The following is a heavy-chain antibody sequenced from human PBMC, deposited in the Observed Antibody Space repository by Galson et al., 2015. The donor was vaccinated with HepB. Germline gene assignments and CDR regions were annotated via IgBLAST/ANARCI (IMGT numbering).Heavy chain of an antibody. Sequence: SLRLSCAASGFTFSSYWMSWVRQAPGKGLEWVANIKQDGSEKYYVDSVKGRFTISRDNAKNSLYLQMNSLRAEDTAVYYCARLAYCGGDCYSDPFDYWGQGTLVTVSS. CDR3: ARLAYCGGDCYSDPFDY. V-gene: IGHV3-7*03. CDR2: IKQDGSEK. CDR1: GFTFSSYW. D-gene: IGHD2-21*02. J-gene: IGHJ4*02.